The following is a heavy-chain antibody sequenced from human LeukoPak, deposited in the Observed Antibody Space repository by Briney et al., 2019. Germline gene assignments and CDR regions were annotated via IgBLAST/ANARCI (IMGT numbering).Heavy chain of an antibody. CDR3: ARAPSEVGGYYPEYIRH. D-gene: IGHD3-22*01. Sequence: GGSLRLSCEASGFTFSRYWMHWVRQAPGKGLVWVSRIKSDGKTNYADSVKGRFTISRDNAKNTVSLQMDSLRAEDTGVYYCARAPSEVGGYYPEYIRHWGQGTLVTVSS. V-gene: IGHV3-74*01. CDR2: IKSDGKT. CDR1: GFTFSRYW. J-gene: IGHJ1*01.